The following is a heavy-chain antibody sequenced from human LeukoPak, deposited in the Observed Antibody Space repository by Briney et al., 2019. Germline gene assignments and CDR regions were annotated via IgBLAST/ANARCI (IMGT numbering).Heavy chain of an antibody. CDR2: ISGSGGST. CDR3: AKAYTYYYDSSGYYYFDY. V-gene: IGHV3-23*01. CDR1: GFTFSSYA. J-gene: IGHJ4*02. D-gene: IGHD3-22*01. Sequence: HAGGSLRLSCAASGFTFSSYAMSWVRQAPGKGLEWVSAISGSGGSTYYADSVKGRFTISRDNSKNTLYLQMNSLRAEDTAVYYCAKAYTYYYDSSGYYYFDYWGQGTLVTVSS.